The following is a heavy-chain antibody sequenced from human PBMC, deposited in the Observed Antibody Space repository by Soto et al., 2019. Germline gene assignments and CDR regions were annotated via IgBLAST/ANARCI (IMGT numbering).Heavy chain of an antibody. D-gene: IGHD1-26*01. V-gene: IGHV1-69*13. J-gene: IGHJ6*02. CDR3: ARAVGGNRAHYYGMDV. CDR1: GGTISSYA. Sequence: SVKVSCKASGGTISSYAISRVRLAPGQGLEWMGGIIPIFGTANYAQKFQGRVTITADESTSTAYMELSSLRSEDTAVYYCARAVGGNRAHYYGMDVCGQGTTVTVSS. CDR2: IIPIFGTA.